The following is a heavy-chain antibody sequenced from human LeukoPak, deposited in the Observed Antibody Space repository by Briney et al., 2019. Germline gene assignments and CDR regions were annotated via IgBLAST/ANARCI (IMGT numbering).Heavy chain of an antibody. V-gene: IGHV4-59*01. CDR2: IYYSGSS. CDR1: GGSISSYY. Sequence: PSETLSLTCAVSGGSISSYYWNWIRQPPGKGLEGIGDIYYSGSSNYNPSLKRRVTILVDTSKNQFSLTLCAVTAADTAVYYCVREGNYYGPGRGIWFDPWGQGTLVTVSS. CDR3: VREGNYYGPGRGIWFDP. D-gene: IGHD3-10*01. J-gene: IGHJ5*02.